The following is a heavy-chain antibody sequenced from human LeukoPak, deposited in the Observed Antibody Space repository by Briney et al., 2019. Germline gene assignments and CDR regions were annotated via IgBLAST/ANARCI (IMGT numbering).Heavy chain of an antibody. CDR1: GGSISSYY. CDR3: ARDSSSSWLDY. V-gene: IGHV4-39*07. J-gene: IGHJ4*02. CDR2: IYYSGST. Sequence: PSETLSLTCTVSGGSISSYYWGWIRQPPGKGLEWIGSIYYSGSTYYNPSLKSRVTISVDTSKNQFSLKLSSVTAADTAVYYCARDSSSSWLDYWGQGTLVTVSS. D-gene: IGHD6-13*01.